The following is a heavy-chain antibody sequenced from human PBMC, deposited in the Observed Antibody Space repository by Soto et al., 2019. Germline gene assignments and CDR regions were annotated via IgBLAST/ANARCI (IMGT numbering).Heavy chain of an antibody. CDR3: AKNRQFRSYYESAGHYDN. CDR1: GVTFKNYD. D-gene: IGHD3-10*01. J-gene: IGHJ4*02. Sequence: PGGSLRFSCVASGVTFKNYDMRWIRQAPGKGLEWVSGISGSGGVTYYADSVKGRFTISRDNSKNTLYLQMNSLRAEDTAIYYCAKNRQFRSYYESAGHYDNWGQGTLVTVSS. V-gene: IGHV3-23*01. CDR2: ISGSGGVT.